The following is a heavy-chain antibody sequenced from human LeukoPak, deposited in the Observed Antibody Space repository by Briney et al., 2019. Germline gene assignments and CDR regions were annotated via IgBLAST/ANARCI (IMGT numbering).Heavy chain of an antibody. CDR3: ARDMKGSLDY. D-gene: IGHD3-16*01. Sequence: SGGSLRLSCAASGFTFSNAWMAWVRQAPGKGLEWVANINQDGSTKQYVDSVRGRFTISRDNAKNSLYLQMNSLRAEDTGLYHCARDMKGSLDYWGQETLVTVSS. V-gene: IGHV3-7*01. CDR2: INQDGSTK. J-gene: IGHJ4*02. CDR1: GFTFSNAW.